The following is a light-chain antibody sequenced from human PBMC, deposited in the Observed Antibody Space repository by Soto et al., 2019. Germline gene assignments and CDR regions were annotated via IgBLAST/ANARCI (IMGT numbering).Light chain of an antibody. CDR1: SSDVGSYNL. CDR2: EGS. CDR3: CSYAGSSTYV. Sequence: QSALTQPASVSGSPGQSITISCTGTSSDVGSYNLVSWYQQHPGKAPKLMIYEGSKRPPGVSNRFSGSKSGNTASLTISGLQAEDEAEYYSCSYAGSSTYVFGTGTKLTVL. J-gene: IGLJ1*01. V-gene: IGLV2-23*01.